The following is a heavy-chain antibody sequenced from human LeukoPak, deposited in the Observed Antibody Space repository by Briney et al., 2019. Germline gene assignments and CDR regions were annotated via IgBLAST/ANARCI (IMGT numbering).Heavy chain of an antibody. CDR3: ATDRRYYFGSGDMTNAFDI. CDR1: GYTLTELS. D-gene: IGHD3-10*01. CDR2: FDPEDGET. V-gene: IGHV1-24*01. Sequence: ASVKVSCKVSGYTLTELSMHWVRQAPGKGREWMGGFDPEDGETIYAQKFQGRVTMTEDTSPDTAYMELSSLRSEDTAVYYCATDRRYYFGSGDMTNAFDIWGQGTMVTVSS. J-gene: IGHJ3*02.